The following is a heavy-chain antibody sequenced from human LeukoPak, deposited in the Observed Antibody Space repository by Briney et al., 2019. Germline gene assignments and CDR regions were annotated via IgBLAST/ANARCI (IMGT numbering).Heavy chain of an antibody. CDR2: ISYDGSNK. CDR1: GFTFSSYA. Sequence: QSGGSLRLSCAASGFTFSSYAMHWVRQAPGKGLEWVAVISYDGSNKYYADSVKGRFTISRDNAKNSLYLQMDSLRVEDTAVYYCARGRECSGTGCYLPGIYWGQGILVTVSS. J-gene: IGHJ4*02. D-gene: IGHD2-2*01. CDR3: ARGRECSGTGCYLPGIY. V-gene: IGHV3-30-3*01.